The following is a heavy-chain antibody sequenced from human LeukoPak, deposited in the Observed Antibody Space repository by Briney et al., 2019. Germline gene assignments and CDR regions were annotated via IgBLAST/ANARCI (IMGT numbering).Heavy chain of an antibody. CDR3: AKDTNHYYGSGSLKI. CDR2: ISWNSGSI. Sequence: GESLILSCAASGFTFDDYAMHWVRQAPGKGLEWVSGISWNSGSIGYADSVKGRFTISRDNAKNSLYLQMNSLRAEDTALYYCAKDTNHYYGSGSLKIWGQGTLVTVSS. V-gene: IGHV3-9*01. D-gene: IGHD3-10*01. J-gene: IGHJ4*02. CDR1: GFTFDDYA.